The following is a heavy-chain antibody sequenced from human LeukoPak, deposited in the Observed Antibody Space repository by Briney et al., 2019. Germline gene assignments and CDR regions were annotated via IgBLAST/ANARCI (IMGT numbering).Heavy chain of an antibody. CDR3: ARVASYCSGGSCYVWYFDY. Sequence: QTLSLTCXXSGDSXSSNSAAWNWIRQSPSRGLEWLVRTYYRSNWYNDYAVSVKSRITINPDTSKNQFSLQLNSVTPEDTAVYYCARVASYCSGGSCYVWYFDYWGQGTLVTVSS. V-gene: IGHV6-1*01. J-gene: IGHJ4*02. CDR2: TYYRSNWYN. CDR1: GDSXSSNSAA. D-gene: IGHD2-15*01.